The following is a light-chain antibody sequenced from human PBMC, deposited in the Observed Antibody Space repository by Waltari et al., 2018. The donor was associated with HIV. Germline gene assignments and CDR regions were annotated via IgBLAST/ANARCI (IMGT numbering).Light chain of an antibody. CDR2: EVS. V-gene: IGLV2-23*02. CDR1: SSDVGSYNV. Sequence: QSALTQPASVSGSPGQSLTISCTGTSSDVGSYNVVSWFQHHPGKAPKVMIYEVSKRPSGVSNRFSGSKSGNTASLTISGLQAEDEADYYCCSYAGSSSIFGTGTKVTVL. J-gene: IGLJ1*01. CDR3: CSYAGSSSI.